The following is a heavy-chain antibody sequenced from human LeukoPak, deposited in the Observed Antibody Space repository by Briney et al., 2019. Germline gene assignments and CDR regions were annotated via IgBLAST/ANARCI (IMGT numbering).Heavy chain of an antibody. CDR1: GFPFSSHG. V-gene: IGHV3-23*01. CDR3: AHGAMYQLDY. Sequence: GGTLRLSCAASGFPFSSHGMSWVRQAPGKGLEWVSGIIGGGGSTYYADSVKGRFTISGDNSRNTLFLQMNSLRAEDTAVYYCAHGAMYQLDYWGQGTLVTVSS. J-gene: IGHJ4*02. CDR2: IIGGGGST. D-gene: IGHD2-2*01.